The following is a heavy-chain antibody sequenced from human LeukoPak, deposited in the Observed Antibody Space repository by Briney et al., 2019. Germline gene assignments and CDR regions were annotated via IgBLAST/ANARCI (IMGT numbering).Heavy chain of an antibody. D-gene: IGHD3-10*01. CDR3: ARALDGSGSRSFDY. CDR1: GFTFSSYW. CDR2: IHSDGSST. Sequence: GGSLRLSCAASGFTFSSYWMHWVRQAPGKGLVWVSRIHSDGSSTNYADSVKGRFTISRDNSKNTLHLQMNSLRAEDTAVYYCARALDGSGSRSFDYWGQGTLVTVSS. V-gene: IGHV3-74*01. J-gene: IGHJ4*02.